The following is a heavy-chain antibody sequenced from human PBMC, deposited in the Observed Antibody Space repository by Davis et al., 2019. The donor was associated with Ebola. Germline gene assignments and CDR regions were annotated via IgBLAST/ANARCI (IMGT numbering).Heavy chain of an antibody. V-gene: IGHV3-33*01. CDR2: IWYDGSNK. Sequence: PGGSLRLSCAASGFTFSSYGMHWVRQAPGKGLEWVAVIWYDGSNKYYADSVKGRFTISRDNSKNTLYLQMNSLRAEDTAVYYCAREVQGTNEFDYWGQGTLVTVSS. CDR3: AREVQGTNEFDY. D-gene: IGHD2-8*01. J-gene: IGHJ4*02. CDR1: GFTFSSYG.